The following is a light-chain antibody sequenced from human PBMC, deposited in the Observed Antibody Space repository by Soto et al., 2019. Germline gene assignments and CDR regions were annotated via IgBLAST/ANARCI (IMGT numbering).Light chain of an antibody. V-gene: IGKV1-13*02. CDR1: QGISSA. CDR2: DAS. CDR3: QQFNSYLIT. Sequence: AIQLPQSPSSLSASVGDRVTITCRASQGISSALAWYQQKPGKAPKLLIYDASSLESGVPSRFSGSGSGTDFTLTISRLQPEDFATYYCQQFNSYLITFGQGTRLEIK. J-gene: IGKJ5*01.